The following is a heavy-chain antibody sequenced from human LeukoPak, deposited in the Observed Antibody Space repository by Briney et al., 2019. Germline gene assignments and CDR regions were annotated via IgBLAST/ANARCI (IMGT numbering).Heavy chain of an antibody. CDR1: GCSITSAGYS. J-gene: IGHJ4*02. D-gene: IGHD2-2*01. V-gene: IGHV4-61*02. CDR3: ARGYCTSTSCSENLYYFDS. CDR2: IYRSGST. Sequence: SQTLSLTCTVSGCSITSAGYSWGWIRQPAEKELEWIGRIYRSGSTNSNPFPRRRVTLSVDTSKNQFSLKLSSVTAADTAVYYWARGYCTSTSCSENLYYFDSWGQGALVTVSS.